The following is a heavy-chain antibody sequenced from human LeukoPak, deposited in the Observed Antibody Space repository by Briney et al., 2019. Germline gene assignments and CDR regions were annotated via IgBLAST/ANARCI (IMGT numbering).Heavy chain of an antibody. D-gene: IGHD3-10*01. CDR3: ARRDYYRLDL. V-gene: IGHV4-4*02. CDR1: GGSISSSHW. Sequence: SGTLSLTCAVSGGSISSSHWWSWVRQPPGKGLEWIGEIHQTGSTNYNPSLRSRGSISLDKAKNQFTLHLNSVTAADTAVYYCARRDYYRLDLWGQGILVTVSS. J-gene: IGHJ5*02. CDR2: IHQTGST.